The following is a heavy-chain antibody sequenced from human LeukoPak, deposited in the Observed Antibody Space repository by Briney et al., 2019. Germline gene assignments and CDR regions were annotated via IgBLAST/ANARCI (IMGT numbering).Heavy chain of an antibody. J-gene: IGHJ4*02. Sequence: ASVKVSCKASGGTFSSYAISWVRQAPGQGPEWMGGIIPIFGTANYAQKFQGRVTITADESTSTAYMELSSLRSEDTAVYYCASTYYYDSSGYYYAPIGYWGQGTLVTVSS. CDR1: GGTFSSYA. CDR2: IIPIFGTA. CDR3: ASTYYYDSSGYYYAPIGY. D-gene: IGHD3-22*01. V-gene: IGHV1-69*01.